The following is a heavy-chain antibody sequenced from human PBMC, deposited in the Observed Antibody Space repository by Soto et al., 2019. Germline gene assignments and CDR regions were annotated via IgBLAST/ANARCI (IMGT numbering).Heavy chain of an antibody. Sequence: WTWIRQHPGKGLEWIGYIYYSGSTHYNPSLKSRVTISVDTSKNQFSLNLNSVTAADTAVYYCARDGSGIEYFQHWGQGTLVTVSS. CDR2: IYYSGST. V-gene: IGHV4-31*02. CDR3: ARDGSGIEYFQH. J-gene: IGHJ1*01. D-gene: IGHD3-10*01.